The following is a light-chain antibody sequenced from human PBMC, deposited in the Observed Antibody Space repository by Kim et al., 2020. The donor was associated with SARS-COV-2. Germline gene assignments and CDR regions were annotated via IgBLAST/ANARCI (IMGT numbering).Light chain of an antibody. Sequence: DIQMTQSPSTLSASVGDRVTITCRASPSIDTWLAWYQQKPSKAPKLLIYDASSLESGVPSRFSGSGSAAEFTLTLTSLQPDDFATYFCQQYKTYPWTFGQGTQVDIK. CDR3: QQYKTYPWT. J-gene: IGKJ1*01. CDR1: PSIDTW. CDR2: DAS. V-gene: IGKV1-5*01.